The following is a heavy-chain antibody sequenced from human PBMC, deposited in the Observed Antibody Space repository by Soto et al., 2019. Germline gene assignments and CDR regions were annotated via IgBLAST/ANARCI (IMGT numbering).Heavy chain of an antibody. J-gene: IGHJ6*02. D-gene: IGHD6-6*01. V-gene: IGHV3-30-3*01. Sequence: GGSLRLSCAASGFTFSSYAMHWVRQAPGKGLEWVAVISYDGSNKYYADSVKGRFTISRDNSKNTLYLQMNSLRAEDTAVYYCARGKNLAARPPGYYYYYGMDVWGQGTTVTVFS. CDR1: GFTFSSYA. CDR2: ISYDGSNK. CDR3: ARGKNLAARPPGYYYYYGMDV.